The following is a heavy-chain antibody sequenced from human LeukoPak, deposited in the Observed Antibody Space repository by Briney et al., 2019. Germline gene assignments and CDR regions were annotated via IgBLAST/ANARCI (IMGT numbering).Heavy chain of an antibody. J-gene: IGHJ4*02. V-gene: IGHV4-34*01. CDR2: INHSGST. CDR1: GGSFSGYY. D-gene: IGHD3-10*01. CDR3: ASAMVRGVGIDY. Sequence: SETLSLTCAVYGGSFSGYYWSWIRQPPGKGLEWIGEINHSGSTNYNPSLKSRVTISVDTSKNQFSLKLSSVTAADTAVYYCASAMVRGVGIDYWGQGTLVTVSS.